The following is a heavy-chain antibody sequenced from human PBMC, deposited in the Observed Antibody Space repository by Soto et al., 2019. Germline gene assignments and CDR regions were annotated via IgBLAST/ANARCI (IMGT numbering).Heavy chain of an antibody. CDR2: IYYSGST. CDR1: GGSISSYY. J-gene: IGHJ6*02. Sequence: SETLSLTCTVSGGSISSYYWSWIRQPPGKGLEWIGYIYYSGSTNYNPSLKSRVTISVDTSKNQFSLKLSSVTAADTAVYYCARDQLASSVSGYHGMDVWGQGTTVTVSS. CDR3: ARDQLASSVSGYHGMDV. V-gene: IGHV4-59*01. D-gene: IGHD1-26*01.